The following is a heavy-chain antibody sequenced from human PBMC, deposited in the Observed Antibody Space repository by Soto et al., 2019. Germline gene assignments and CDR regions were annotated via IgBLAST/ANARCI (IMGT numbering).Heavy chain of an antibody. CDR3: TTGVELRLGEFLFF. D-gene: IGHD3-16*01. Sequence: EVQLLESGGGLVQPGGSLRLSCAASGFTFSNYAMSWVRQAPGKGLEWVSGISDSGGRTNYADSVKGRFTISRDNSKNTVHLQMSSLRAEDTAVYYCTTGVELRLGEFLFFWGQGTLVTVSS. J-gene: IGHJ4*02. CDR1: GFTFSNYA. V-gene: IGHV3-23*01. CDR2: ISDSGGRT.